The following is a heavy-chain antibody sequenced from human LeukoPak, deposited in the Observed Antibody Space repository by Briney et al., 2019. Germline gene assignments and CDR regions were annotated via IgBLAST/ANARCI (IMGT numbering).Heavy chain of an antibody. CDR2: ISWNSGSI. CDR3: AKELEALEWLFLFDY. Sequence: PGRSLRLSCAASGFTFDDYAMHWVRQAPGKGLEWVSGISWNSGSIGYADSVKGRFTISRDNAKNSLYLQMNSLRAEDMALYYCAKELEALEWLFLFDYWGQGTLVTVSS. V-gene: IGHV3-9*03. CDR1: GFTFDDYA. D-gene: IGHD3-3*01. J-gene: IGHJ4*02.